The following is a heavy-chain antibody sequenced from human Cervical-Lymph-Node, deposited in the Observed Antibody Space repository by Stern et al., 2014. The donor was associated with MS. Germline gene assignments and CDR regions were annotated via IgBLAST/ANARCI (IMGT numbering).Heavy chain of an antibody. J-gene: IGHJ4*02. CDR3: ARARAAAGNLYYFDY. D-gene: IGHD6-13*01. V-gene: IGHV3-66*01. Sequence: EVQLVQSGGGLVQPGGSLRLSCAASGFTVSSNYMSWVRQAPGKGLEWVSVIYSGGSTYYADSVKGRFTISRDNSKNTLYLQMNSLRAEDTAVYYCARARAAAGNLYYFDYWGQGTLVTVSS. CDR2: IYSGGST. CDR1: GFTVSSNY.